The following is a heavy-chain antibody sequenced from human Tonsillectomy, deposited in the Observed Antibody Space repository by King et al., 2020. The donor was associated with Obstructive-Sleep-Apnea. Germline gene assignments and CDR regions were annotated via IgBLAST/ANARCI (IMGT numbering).Heavy chain of an antibody. CDR1: GGSISSSSYY. J-gene: IGHJ4*02. CDR3: ASHDYGDYRFDY. Sequence: QLQESGPGLVKPSETLSLTCTVSGGSISSSSYYWGWIRQPPGKGLEGSGSIYYSGSTYYNPSLKSRVTISVDTSKNQFSLKLSSVTAADTAVYYCASHDYGDYRFDYWGQGTLVTVSS. CDR2: IYYSGST. V-gene: IGHV4-39*01. D-gene: IGHD4-17*01.